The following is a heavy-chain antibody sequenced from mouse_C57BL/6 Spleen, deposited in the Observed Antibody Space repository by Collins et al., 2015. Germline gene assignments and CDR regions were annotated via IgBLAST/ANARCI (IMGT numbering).Heavy chain of an antibody. V-gene: IGHV1-9*01. J-gene: IGHJ3*01. Sequence: QVQLQQSGAELMKPGASVKISCKXPGYTFSTYWLEWVKQRPGHGLEWIGEILPGSGSTNYNEKFKGKATFTADIYSNTAYMQLSSLTSEDSAVYYCARGAYYRLTTTFFAYWGQGTLVTVSA. CDR3: ARGAYYRLTTTFFAY. CDR2: ILPGSGST. D-gene: IGHD2-14*01. CDR1: GYTFSTYW.